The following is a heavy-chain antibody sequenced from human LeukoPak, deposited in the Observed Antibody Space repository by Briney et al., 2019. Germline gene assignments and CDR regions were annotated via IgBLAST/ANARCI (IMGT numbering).Heavy chain of an antibody. CDR2: ISAYNGNT. CDR3: ARPYYYESTGYYLEGLYYFDY. Sequence: ASVKVSCKASGYTFTSYGISWVRQAPGQGLEWMGWISAYNGNTKHAQKLQGRVTMTTDTSTSTAYMELRSLRSDDTAVYCCARPYYYESTGYYLEGLYYFDYWGQGTLVTVSS. J-gene: IGHJ4*02. CDR1: GYTFTSYG. D-gene: IGHD3-22*01. V-gene: IGHV1-18*01.